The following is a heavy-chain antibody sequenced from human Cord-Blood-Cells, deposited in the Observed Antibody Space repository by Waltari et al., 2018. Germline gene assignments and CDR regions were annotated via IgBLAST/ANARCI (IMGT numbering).Heavy chain of an antibody. J-gene: IGHJ5*02. Sequence: QVQLQESGPGLVTPSETLSHTCTVSGSSISRGYYWGWLRQTPGKGLDGIGSIYHSGSTYYNPSLKSRVTISVDTSKNQFSLKLSSVTAADTAVYYCARGRGGYGVRGVIMGWFDPWGQGTLVTVSS. CDR1: GSSISRGYY. D-gene: IGHD3-10*01. CDR3: ARGRGGYGVRGVIMGWFDP. CDR2: IYHSGST. V-gene: IGHV4-38-2*02.